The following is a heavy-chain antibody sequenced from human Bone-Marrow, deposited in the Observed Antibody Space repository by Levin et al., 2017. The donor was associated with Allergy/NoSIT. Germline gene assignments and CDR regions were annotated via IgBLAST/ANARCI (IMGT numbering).Heavy chain of an antibody. V-gene: IGHV3-30*18. CDR1: GFTFSTYG. Sequence: SCVVYGFTFSTYGMHWVRQAPGMGLEWLAVISFDGIDKHYADSVKGRFTVSRDDSKNTLYRQMNSLRPDDTAVYYCAKDHGPSDDWGQGTTVTVSS. J-gene: IGHJ6*02. D-gene: IGHD5-24*01. CDR3: AKDHGPSDD. CDR2: ISFDGIDK.